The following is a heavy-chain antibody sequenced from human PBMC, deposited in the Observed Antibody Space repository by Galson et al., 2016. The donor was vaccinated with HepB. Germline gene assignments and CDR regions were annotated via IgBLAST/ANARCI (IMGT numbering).Heavy chain of an antibody. J-gene: IGHJ4*02. CDR2: ITRTGEAT. CDR3: GKHGGFDY. CDR1: GFSFSNHG. Sequence: SLRLSCAGSGFSFSNHGMSWVRQPPGRGLEWVSGITRTGEATHYADFVKGRFTISRDNSKNTVYLYMSDLSAADTAVYYCGKHGGFDYWGQGARVTVSS. V-gene: IGHV3-23*01. D-gene: IGHD3-16*01.